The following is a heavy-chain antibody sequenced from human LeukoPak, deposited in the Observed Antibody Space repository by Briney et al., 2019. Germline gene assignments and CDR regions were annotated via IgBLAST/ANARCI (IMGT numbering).Heavy chain of an antibody. V-gene: IGHV3-30*18. D-gene: IGHD6-19*01. CDR2: ISYDGSNK. CDR1: GFTFSSYG. J-gene: IGHJ4*02. CDR3: AKVAVAGRGFDY. Sequence: GGSLRLSCAASGFTFSSYGMHWVRQAPGKGLEWVAVISYDGSNKYYADSVKDRFTISRDNSKNTLYLQMNSLRAEDTAVYYCAKVAVAGRGFDYWGQGTLVTVSS.